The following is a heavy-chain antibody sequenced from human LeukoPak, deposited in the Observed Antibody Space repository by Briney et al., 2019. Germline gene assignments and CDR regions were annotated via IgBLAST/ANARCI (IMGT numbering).Heavy chain of an antibody. D-gene: IGHD6-19*01. CDR1: VVSMNGYY. CDR2: VDSSGNT. CDR3: ARISWWLVRNYFDY. J-gene: IGHJ4*02. Sequence: RPSETLSLTCSVSVVSMNGYYWSWLRQSAGNRLEWIGHVDSSGNTNYNPSLESRVTMSVDTSKKQFSLKLTSVTAADMAVYYCARISWWLVRNYFDYWGQGTLVTVSS. V-gene: IGHV4-4*07.